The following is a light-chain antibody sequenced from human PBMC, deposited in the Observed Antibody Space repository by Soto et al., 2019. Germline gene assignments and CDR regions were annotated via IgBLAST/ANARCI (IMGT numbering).Light chain of an antibody. V-gene: IGLV1-44*01. Sequence: QSVLTQPPSASATPGQTVTISCSGRYSNIGSNFVSWYQRLPGTAHKLLIHSINQRPSGVPDRFSGSKSGTSASLTISGLQSEDEADYFCSSWDDRLDGPVFGGGTKLTVL. J-gene: IGLJ3*02. CDR3: SSWDDRLDGPV. CDR1: YSNIGSNF. CDR2: SIN.